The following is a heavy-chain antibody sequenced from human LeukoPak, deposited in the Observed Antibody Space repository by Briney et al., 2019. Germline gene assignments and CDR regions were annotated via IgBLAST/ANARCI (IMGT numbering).Heavy chain of an antibody. V-gene: IGHV3-53*01. CDR3: AREVWPAYFDY. CDR1: GFNVSSNY. J-gene: IGHJ4*02. CDR2: IYRGGST. Sequence: PGGSLRLSCAASGFNVSSNYMTWVRQAPGKGLEWVSVIYRGGSTYYAESVNGRITMSRDDSKNTLYLQMNSLRAEDTAVYYCAREVWPAYFDYWGQGTLVTVSS.